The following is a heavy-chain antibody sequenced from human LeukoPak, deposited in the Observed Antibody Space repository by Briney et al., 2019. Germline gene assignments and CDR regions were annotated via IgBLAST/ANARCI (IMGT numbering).Heavy chain of an antibody. J-gene: IGHJ4*02. CDR1: GYTFTGYY. CDR2: INPNSGGT. V-gene: IGHV1-2*02. Sequence: ASVKVSCKASGYTFTGYYMHWVRQAPGQGLEWMGWINPNSGGTNYAQKFQGRVTMTRDTSISTAYMELSRLRSDDTAVYYCARALRRTTMVQGVIPYWGQGTLVTVSS. CDR3: ARALRRTTMVQGVIPY. D-gene: IGHD3-10*01.